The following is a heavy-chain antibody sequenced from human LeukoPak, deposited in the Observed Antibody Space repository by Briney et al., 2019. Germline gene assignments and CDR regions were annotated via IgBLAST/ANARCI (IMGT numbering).Heavy chain of an antibody. CDR1: GYTFTSYG. J-gene: IGHJ4*02. CDR3: ARSYVWGTYRYFDY. Sequence: ASVKVSCKASGYTFTSYGISWVRQAPGQGLEWMGWISTYNGNTNYAQKLQGRVTMTTDTSTGTAYMELRSLRSDDTAVYHCARSYVWGTYRYFDYWGQGTLVTVSS. D-gene: IGHD3-16*02. CDR2: ISTYNGNT. V-gene: IGHV1-18*01.